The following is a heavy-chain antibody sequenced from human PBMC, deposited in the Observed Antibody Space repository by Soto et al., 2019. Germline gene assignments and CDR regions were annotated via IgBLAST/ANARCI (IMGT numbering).Heavy chain of an antibody. CDR1: GFTFSSYS. Sequence: GGSLRLSCAASGFTFSSYSMNWVRQAPGKGLEWVSYISSSSNSIYYADSVKGRFTISRDNSKNTLYLQMNSLRAEDTALYYCAKDPELAAAAHAFDIWGQGTMVTVS. V-gene: IGHV3-48*01. CDR2: ISSSSNSI. CDR3: AKDPELAAAAHAFDI. J-gene: IGHJ3*02. D-gene: IGHD6-25*01.